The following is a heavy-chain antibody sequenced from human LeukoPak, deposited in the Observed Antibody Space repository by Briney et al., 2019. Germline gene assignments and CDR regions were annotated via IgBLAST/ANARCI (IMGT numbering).Heavy chain of an antibody. CDR1: GFTFSSYA. Sequence: GGSLRLSCAASGFTFSSYAMSWVRQAPGKGLEWVSAISGSGGSTYYADSVKGRFTISRDNSKNTLYLQMNSLRAEDTAVYCCAKGRVGGYVTPVFDYWGQGTLVTVSS. J-gene: IGHJ4*02. CDR3: AKGRVGGYVTPVFDY. D-gene: IGHD5-12*01. CDR2: ISGSGGST. V-gene: IGHV3-23*01.